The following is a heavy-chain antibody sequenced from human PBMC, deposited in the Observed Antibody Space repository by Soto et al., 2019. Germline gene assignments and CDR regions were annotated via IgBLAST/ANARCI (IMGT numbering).Heavy chain of an antibody. CDR1: GGSIRSGGYY. CDR2: IYYSGNT. J-gene: IGHJ6*02. Sequence: SETLSLTCTVSGGSIRSGGYYWSWVRQNPRRGLEWIGNIYYSGNTYYNPSLKGRLTISVDTSKNQFSLNLSSVTAADTAVYYCARDRLMATAGTARHYFGLDVWGQGTTVTVSS. CDR3: ARDRLMATAGTARHYFGLDV. V-gene: IGHV4-31*03. D-gene: IGHD5-18*01.